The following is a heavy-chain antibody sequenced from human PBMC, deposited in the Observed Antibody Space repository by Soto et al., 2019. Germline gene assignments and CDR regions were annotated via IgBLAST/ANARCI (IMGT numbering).Heavy chain of an antibody. CDR3: VGGQYYFDY. CDR2: ISYDGSNK. V-gene: IGHV3-30*03. J-gene: IGHJ4*02. Sequence: QVQLVESGGGVVQPGRSLRLSCAASGFPFTTYGMHWVREGPGKGLEWVAVISYDGSNKYYADSVKGRFPISRDNSKNTLYLQMNSLRPEDTALYYCVGGQYYFDYRGQGTLVIVSS. D-gene: IGHD3-10*01. CDR1: GFPFTTYG.